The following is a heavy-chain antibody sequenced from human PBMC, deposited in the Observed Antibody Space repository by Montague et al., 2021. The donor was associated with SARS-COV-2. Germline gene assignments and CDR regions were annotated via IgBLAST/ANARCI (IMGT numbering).Heavy chain of an antibody. CDR3: ARGLIRINMAVVIFIGGQYWFDS. V-gene: IGHV4-34*01. CDR2: INHTGAT. Sequence: SETLSLTCAVYGGSFSDYYWSWIRQPPGKGLEWIGEINHTGATNHNPSLKSRVTLSMDTSKNQFSLILKSVTAADTAVYYCARGLIRINMAVVIFIGGQYWFDSWGQGTLVTVTS. CDR1: GGSFSDYY. J-gene: IGHJ5*01. D-gene: IGHD3-22*01.